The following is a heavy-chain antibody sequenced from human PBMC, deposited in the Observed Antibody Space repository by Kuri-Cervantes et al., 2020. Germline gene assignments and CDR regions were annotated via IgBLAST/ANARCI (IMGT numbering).Heavy chain of an antibody. J-gene: IGHJ4*02. Sequence: SQTLSLTCAVSGGSISSSNWWSWVRQHPGKGLEWIGYIYYSGSTYYNPSLKSRVTISVDTSKNQFSLKLSSVTAADTAVYYCAREGYYDSSGYYYYNWGQGTLVTVSS. CDR3: AREGYYDSSGYYYYN. CDR2: IYYSGST. CDR1: GGSISSSNW. D-gene: IGHD3-22*01. V-gene: IGHV4-31*02.